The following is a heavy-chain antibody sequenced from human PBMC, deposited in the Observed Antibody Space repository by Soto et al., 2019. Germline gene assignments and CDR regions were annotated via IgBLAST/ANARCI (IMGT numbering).Heavy chain of an antibody. CDR1: VFTFSSHG. CDR2: LSRGGGST. CDR3: AKDGLFRTDGFDI. D-gene: IGHD1-1*01. J-gene: IGHJ3*02. Sequence: EAQLLESGGELVQPGGSLRLSCAASVFTFSSHGMSWVRQAPGKGLEWIAGLSRGGGSTYYADSVKGRFTISRDNSKNTLDLIMNSLRVEDTALYYCAKDGLFRTDGFDIWGQGTMVTVSS. V-gene: IGHV3-23*01.